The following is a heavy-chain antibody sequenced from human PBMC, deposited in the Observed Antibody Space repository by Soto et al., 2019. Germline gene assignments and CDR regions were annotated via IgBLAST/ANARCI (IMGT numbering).Heavy chain of an antibody. J-gene: IGHJ4*02. CDR2: INYSGST. CDR3: ARGSSSGYLTFDY. V-gene: IGHV4-31*02. Sequence: CISKQPGKGLEWIGEINYSGSTNYNPSLKSRVTISVDTSKNQFSLKLSSVTAADTAVYYCARGSSSGYLTFDYWGQGTLVTVSS. D-gene: IGHD3-22*01.